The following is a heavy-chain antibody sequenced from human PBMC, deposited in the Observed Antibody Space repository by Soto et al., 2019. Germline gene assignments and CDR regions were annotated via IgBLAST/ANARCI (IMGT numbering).Heavy chain of an antibody. CDR2: ISYDGSNK. J-gene: IGHJ4*02. D-gene: IGHD5-12*01. Sequence: QPGGSLRLSCAASGFTFRSYGMHWVRQVPGKGLEWVRVISYDGSNKYYAGSVKCRFTISRDNSKNTLYLQMNSLRAEDTAVYYCAKEKNPHGYRPPIDYWGQGTLVTVSS. V-gene: IGHV3-30*18. CDR3: AKEKNPHGYRPPIDY. CDR1: GFTFRSYG.